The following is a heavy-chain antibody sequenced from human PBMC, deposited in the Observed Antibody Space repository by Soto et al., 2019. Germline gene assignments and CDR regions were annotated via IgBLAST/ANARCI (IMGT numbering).Heavy chain of an antibody. D-gene: IGHD6-13*01. CDR1: GFTFSDYY. V-gene: IGHV3-11*01. Sequence: GGSLRLSCAASGFTFSDYYMSWIRQAPGKGLEWVSYISSSGSTIYYADSVKGRFTISRDNAKNSLYLQMNSLRAEDTAVYYCAREPFQQQRVRYYYYYMDVWGKGTTVTVSS. CDR2: ISSSGSTI. CDR3: AREPFQQQRVRYYYYYMDV. J-gene: IGHJ6*03.